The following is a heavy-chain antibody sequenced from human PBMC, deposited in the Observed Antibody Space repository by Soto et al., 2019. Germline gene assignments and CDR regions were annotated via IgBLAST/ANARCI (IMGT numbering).Heavy chain of an antibody. CDR3: AKGSNYGDYYFDY. CDR1: GFTFSSYA. CDR2: ISYDGSNK. J-gene: IGHJ4*02. D-gene: IGHD4-17*01. Sequence: PGGSLRLSCAASGFTFSSYAMHWVRQTPGKGLEWVAVISYDGSNKFYADSVKGRFIISRDNSKNTLYLQMNSLRAEDTAVYYCAKGSNYGDYYFDYWGQGTLVTVSS. V-gene: IGHV3-30*18.